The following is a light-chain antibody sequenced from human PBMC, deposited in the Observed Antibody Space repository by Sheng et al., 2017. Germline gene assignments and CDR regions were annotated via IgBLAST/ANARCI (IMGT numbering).Light chain of an antibody. CDR1: QSVRGNY. V-gene: IGKV3-20*01. CDR3: QQYATSPRT. J-gene: IGKJ2*01. CDR2: GAS. Sequence: EIVLTQSPGTLSLSPGQRATLSCRASQSVRGNYLAWYQQKPGQAPRLLIYGASSRATGIPDRISGSGSGTDFTLTIRRLEPEDFAVYYCQQYATSPRTFGQGTKLEI.